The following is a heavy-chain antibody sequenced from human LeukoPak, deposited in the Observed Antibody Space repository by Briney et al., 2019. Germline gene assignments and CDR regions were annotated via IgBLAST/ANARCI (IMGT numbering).Heavy chain of an antibody. CDR3: ARAHNWNDGWDF. J-gene: IGHJ4*02. CDR1: GVSISSSNSY. Sequence: SETLSLTCTVSGVSISSSNSYWGWIRQPPGKGLEWIGSIYYSGNTYYNASLKSQVSISIDTSKNQFSLKLSSVTAADTAVYYCARAHNWNDGWDFWGQGTLIAVSS. V-gene: IGHV4-39*07. CDR2: IYYSGNT. D-gene: IGHD1-20*01.